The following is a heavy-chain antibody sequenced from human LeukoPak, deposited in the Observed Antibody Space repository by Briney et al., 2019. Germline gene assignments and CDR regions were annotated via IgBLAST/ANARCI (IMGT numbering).Heavy chain of an antibody. CDR2: IYYSGST. J-gene: IGHJ4*02. CDR3: ARVGGSGWYYDY. D-gene: IGHD6-19*01. Sequence: SETLSLTCTVSGGSISSSSYYWGWIRQPPGKGLEWIGSIYYSGSTYYNPSLKSRVTIPVDTSKNQFSLKLSSVTAADTAVYYCARVGGSGWYYDYWGQGTLVTVSS. CDR1: GGSISSSSYY. V-gene: IGHV4-39*07.